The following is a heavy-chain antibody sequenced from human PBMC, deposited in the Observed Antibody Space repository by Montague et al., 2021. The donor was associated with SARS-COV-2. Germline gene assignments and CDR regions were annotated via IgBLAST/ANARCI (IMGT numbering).Heavy chain of an antibody. J-gene: IGHJ6*02. D-gene: IGHD3-22*01. Sequence: SLRLSCAASGFTFSSYSMNWVRQAPGKGLEWVSYISSSTTIYYAGSVKGRFTISRDNAKNSLYLQVNSLRAEDTVVYYCARGGNLWDSSGYYREGYFYGMDVWGQGTTVTVSS. CDR1: GFTFSSYS. CDR2: ISSSTTI. CDR3: ARGGNLWDSSGYYREGYFYGMDV. V-gene: IGHV3-48*04.